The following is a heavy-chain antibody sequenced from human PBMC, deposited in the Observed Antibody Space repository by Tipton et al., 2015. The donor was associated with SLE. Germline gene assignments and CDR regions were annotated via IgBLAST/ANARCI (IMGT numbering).Heavy chain of an antibody. CDR1: GGSVSPYY. Sequence: TLSLTCTVSGGSVSPYYWGWIRQSPGKGLEWIGYVHSTGTPNYNPSLKRRVIISVDTSKNQFSLKLSSVTAADTAVYYCAKEKYGVFDIWGQGTMVIVSS. J-gene: IGHJ3*02. CDR3: AKEKYGVFDI. V-gene: IGHV4-59*02. D-gene: IGHD2-8*01. CDR2: VHSTGTP.